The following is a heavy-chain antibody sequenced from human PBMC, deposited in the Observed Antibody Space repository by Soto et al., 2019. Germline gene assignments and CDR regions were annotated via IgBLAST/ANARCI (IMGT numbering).Heavy chain of an antibody. CDR2: IIPIFGTA. J-gene: IGHJ5*02. CDR1: GGTFSSYA. V-gene: IGHV1-69*01. Sequence: QVQLVQSGAEVKKPGSSVKVSCKASGGTFSSYAISWVRQAPGQGLEWMGGIIPIFGTANYAQKFQGRVTITADESTSTAYMELLSLRSEDTAVYYCASGGYCSGGSCPLKYNWFDPWGQGTLVTVSS. D-gene: IGHD2-15*01. CDR3: ASGGYCSGGSCPLKYNWFDP.